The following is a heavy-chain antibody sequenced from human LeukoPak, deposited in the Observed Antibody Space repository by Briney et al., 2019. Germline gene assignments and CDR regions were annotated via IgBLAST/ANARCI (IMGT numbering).Heavy chain of an antibody. D-gene: IGHD1-14*01. CDR3: ARSPLNHSFDY. J-gene: IGHJ4*02. CDR2: IYYSGST. V-gene: IGHV4-59*01. Sequence: ASETLSLTCTVSGGSISSYYWSWIRQPPGKGLEWIGYIYYSGSTNYNPSLKSRVTISVDTSKNQFSLKLSSVTAAGTAVYYCARSPLNHSFDYWGQGTLVTVSS. CDR1: GGSISSYY.